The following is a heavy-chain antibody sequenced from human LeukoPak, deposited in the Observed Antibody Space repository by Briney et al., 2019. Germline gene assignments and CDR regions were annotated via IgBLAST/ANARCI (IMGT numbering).Heavy chain of an antibody. CDR3: ATEHYYDSYP. CDR2: IKRNIDGGTT. D-gene: IGHD3-22*01. Sequence: GGSLRLSCAASGFTFSNALMSWVRRAPGKGLEWVGRIKRNIDGGTTDYAAPVKGRFTISRDDSKKTLYLQMNSLKTEDTAVYYCATEHYYDSYPWGQGTLVTVSS. CDR1: GFTFSNAL. V-gene: IGHV3-15*01. J-gene: IGHJ5*02.